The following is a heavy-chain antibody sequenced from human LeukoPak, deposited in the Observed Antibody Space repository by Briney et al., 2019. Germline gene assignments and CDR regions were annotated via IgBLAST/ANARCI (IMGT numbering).Heavy chain of an antibody. CDR1: GGSFSGYY. CDR2: INHSGST. J-gene: IGHJ4*02. Sequence: KPSETLSLTCAVYGGSFSGYYWSWIRQPPGKGLEWLGEINHSGSTNYNPSLKSRVTISVDTSKNQFSLKLSSVTAADAAGYYCARVRPRYCSGGRCYWGGGYYWGQGTLVTVSS. V-gene: IGHV4-34*01. D-gene: IGHD2-15*01. CDR3: ARVRPRYCSGGRCYWGGGYY.